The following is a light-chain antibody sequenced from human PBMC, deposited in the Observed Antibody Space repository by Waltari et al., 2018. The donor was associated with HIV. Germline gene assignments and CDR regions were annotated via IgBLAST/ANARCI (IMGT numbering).Light chain of an antibody. CDR3: SSYSSSDTHVV. CDR1: RSDVGGYNY. CDR2: EVR. Sequence: QSALTQPASVSGSPGQSITLSCTGTRSDVGGYNYVSWYQQHPGKAPKFMIYEVRNRPSGVSNRFSGSKSGNTASLTISGLQAEDEAYYYCSSYSSSDTHVVFGGGTKLTVL. V-gene: IGLV2-14*01. J-gene: IGLJ2*01.